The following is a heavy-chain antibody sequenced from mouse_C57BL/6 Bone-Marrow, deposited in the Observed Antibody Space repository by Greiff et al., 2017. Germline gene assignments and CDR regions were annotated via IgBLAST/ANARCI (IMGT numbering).Heavy chain of an antibody. Sequence: VQRVESGGGLVKPGGSLKLSCAASGFTFSSYAMSWVRQTPEKRLEWVATISDGGSYTYYPDNVKGRFTISRDNAKNNLYLQMSHLKSEDTAMYYCARVYYYGSPLYWYFDVWGTGTTVTVSS. J-gene: IGHJ1*03. CDR1: GFTFSSYA. CDR2: ISDGGSYT. CDR3: ARVYYYGSPLYWYFDV. D-gene: IGHD1-1*01. V-gene: IGHV5-4*01.